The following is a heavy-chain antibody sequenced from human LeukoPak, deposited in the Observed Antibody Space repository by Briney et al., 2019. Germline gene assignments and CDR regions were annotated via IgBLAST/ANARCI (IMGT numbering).Heavy chain of an antibody. V-gene: IGHV4-34*01. J-gene: IGHJ4*02. D-gene: IGHD2-8*01. CDR1: GGSFSGYH. CDR2: INHSEST. Sequence: ASETLSLTCAVYGGSFSGYHWSWIRQSPGKGLEWIGEINHSESTNYNPSLKSRITISVDTSKNQFSLKLSSVTAADTAVYYCARVNLLGYCTNDVCPGGGLPFDYWGQGTLVTVSS. CDR3: ARVNLLGYCTNDVCPGGGLPFDY.